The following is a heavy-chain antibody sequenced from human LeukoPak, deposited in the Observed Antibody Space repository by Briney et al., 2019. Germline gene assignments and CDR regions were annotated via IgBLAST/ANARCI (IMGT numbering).Heavy chain of an antibody. D-gene: IGHD1-26*01. CDR1: GFIFSNYW. V-gene: IGHV3-7*03. CDR3: AGSMRRGSYDS. CDR2: IKQDGSDK. Sequence: GGSLRLSCAASGFIFSNYWMSWVRQAPGKGLEWVANIKQDGSDKYYVDSVKGRFTISRDNGKNSLYLEMNSLRAEDTAMYYCAGSMRRGSYDSWGQGALVTVSS. J-gene: IGHJ4*02.